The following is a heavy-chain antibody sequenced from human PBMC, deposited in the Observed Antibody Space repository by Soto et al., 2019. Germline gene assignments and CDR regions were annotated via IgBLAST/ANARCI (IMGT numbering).Heavy chain of an antibody. CDR3: GSTNYNPSLKSRATISGDTSKSQFSLKLSSVTAADTAVYYCARQGGGYCSSIIFYPNGDYCDVIDV. J-gene: IGHJ6*02. CDR1: GYTFTSYG. V-gene: IGHV1-18*01. Sequence: ASVKVSCKASGYTFTSYGISWVRQAPGQGLEWMGWISAYNGNTNYAQKLQGRVTMTTDTSTSTAYMELRSLRSDDTAVYYCGSTNYNPSLKSRATISGDTSKSQFSLKLSSVTAADTAVYYCARQGGGYCSSIIFYPNGDYCDVIDVWGRGTTVTGSS. D-gene: IGHD3-10*01. CDR2: ISAYNGNT.